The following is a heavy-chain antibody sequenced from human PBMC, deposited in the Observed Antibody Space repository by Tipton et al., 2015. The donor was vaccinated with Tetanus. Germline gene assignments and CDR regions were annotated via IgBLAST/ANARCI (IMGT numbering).Heavy chain of an antibody. CDR3: ARAPSDTLEPGIAVAGFDY. D-gene: IGHD6-19*01. CDR2: INPSGGST. V-gene: IGHV1-46*01. Sequence: QVQLVQSGAEVKKPGASVKVSCKASGYTFTSYYMHWVRQAPGQGLEWMGIINPSGGSTSYAQKFQGRVTMTRDTSTSTVYMELSSLRSEDTAVYYCARAPSDTLEPGIAVAGFDYWGQGTLVTVSS. J-gene: IGHJ4*02. CDR1: GYTFTSYY.